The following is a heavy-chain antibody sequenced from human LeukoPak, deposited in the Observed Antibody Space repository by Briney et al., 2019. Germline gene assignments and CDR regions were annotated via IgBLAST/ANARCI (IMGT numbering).Heavy chain of an antibody. CDR3: AKDKEAGTGDYFDY. J-gene: IGHJ4*02. D-gene: IGHD3/OR15-3a*01. CDR1: GFTFSSYG. V-gene: IGHV3-30*18. CDR2: ISYDGSNK. Sequence: GGSLRLSCAASGFTFSSYGMHWVRQAPGKGLEWVAVISYDGSNKYYADSVKGRFTISRDNSKNTLYLQMNSLRAEDTAVYYCAKDKEAGTGDYFDYWGQGTLVTVSS.